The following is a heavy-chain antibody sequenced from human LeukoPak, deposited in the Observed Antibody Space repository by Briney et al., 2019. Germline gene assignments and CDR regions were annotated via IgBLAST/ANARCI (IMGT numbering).Heavy chain of an antibody. CDR1: GFIISGDS. D-gene: IGHD3-22*01. CDR2: ISRDSGIK. V-gene: IGHV3-48*01. CDR3: VTAWGSSGYYQYFDY. Sequence: PGGSLRLSCAASGFIISGDSMNWVRQAPGKGLEWIAYISRDSGIKYYADSVRGRFTISRDNAKSSLYLQMNSLRAEDTAVYYCVTAWGSSGYYQYFDYWGQGTLVTVSS. J-gene: IGHJ4*02.